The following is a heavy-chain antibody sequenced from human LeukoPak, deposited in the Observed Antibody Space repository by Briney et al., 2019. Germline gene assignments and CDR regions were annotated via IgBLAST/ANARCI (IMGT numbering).Heavy chain of an antibody. V-gene: IGHV4-59*01. J-gene: IGHJ4*02. CDR2: IYYSGST. CDR1: GGSISSYY. Sequence: PSETLTLTCTVSGGSISSYYWNWIRQPPGKGLEWIGYIYYSGSTNYNPSLKSRVTISVDTSNNQFSLKLTPVTAADTAVYYCAKYRDYELDYWGQGTLVTVSS. D-gene: IGHD4-17*01. CDR3: AKYRDYELDY.